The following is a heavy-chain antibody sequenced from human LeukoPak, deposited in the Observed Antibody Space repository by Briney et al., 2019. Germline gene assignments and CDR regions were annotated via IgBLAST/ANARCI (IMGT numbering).Heavy chain of an antibody. J-gene: IGHJ3*02. CDR3: AKSTEQLAPPPDAFDI. V-gene: IGHV3-30*02. CDR1: GFTFSSYG. Sequence: GGSLRLSCAASGFTFSSYGMHWVRQAPGKGLEWVAFIRYDGSNKYYADSVKGRFTISRDNSKNTLYLQMNSLRAEDTAVYYCAKSTEQLAPPPDAFDIWGQGTMVTVSS. D-gene: IGHD6-6*01. CDR2: IRYDGSNK.